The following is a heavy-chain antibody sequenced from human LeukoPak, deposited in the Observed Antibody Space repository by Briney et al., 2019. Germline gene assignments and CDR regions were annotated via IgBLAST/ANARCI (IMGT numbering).Heavy chain of an antibody. CDR2: IIPIFGTA. D-gene: IGHD3-22*01. CDR1: GGTFSSYA. V-gene: IGHV1-69*01. Sequence: SVKVSGKASGGTFSSYAISWVRQAPGQGLEWMGGIIPIFGTANYAQKFQGRVTITADESTSTAYMELSSLRSEDTAVYYCARDPYYYDSSGGPFDYWGQGTLVTVSS. CDR3: ARDPYYYDSSGGPFDY. J-gene: IGHJ4*02.